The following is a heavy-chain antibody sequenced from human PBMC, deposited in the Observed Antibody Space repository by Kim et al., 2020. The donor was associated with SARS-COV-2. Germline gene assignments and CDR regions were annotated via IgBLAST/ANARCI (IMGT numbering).Heavy chain of an antibody. Sequence: YAQKFQGRVTMTRDTSTSTVYMELSSLRSEDTAVYYCARDPDRGLNWFDPWGQGTLVTVSS. V-gene: IGHV1-46*01. J-gene: IGHJ5*02. CDR3: ARDPDRGLNWFDP. D-gene: IGHD3-16*01.